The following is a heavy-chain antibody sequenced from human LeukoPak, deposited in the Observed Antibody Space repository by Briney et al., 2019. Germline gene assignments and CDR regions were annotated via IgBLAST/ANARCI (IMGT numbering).Heavy chain of an antibody. D-gene: IGHD3-10*01. V-gene: IGHV3-7*03. J-gene: IGHJ4*02. CDR1: GFTFSSYW. Sequence: GGSLRLSCAASGFTFSSYWMSWVRQAPGKGLEGVANIKQDGSEKYYVDSVKGRFTISRDNAKNSMYLQMNRLRAEDTAVYYCARLRQLVTMVRGVTYYFDYWGQGTLVTVSS. CDR3: ARLRQLVTMVRGVTYYFDY. CDR2: IKQDGSEK.